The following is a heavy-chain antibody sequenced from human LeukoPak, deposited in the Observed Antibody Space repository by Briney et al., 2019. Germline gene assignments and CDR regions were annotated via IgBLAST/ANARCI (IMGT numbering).Heavy chain of an antibody. V-gene: IGHV1-46*01. D-gene: IGHD3-22*01. CDR1: GYTFTNYN. CDR2: INPSGGSP. CDR3: ARDRGYYSRMLYGMDV. J-gene: IGHJ6*02. Sequence: ASVKVSCKASGYTFTNYNMHWVRRAPGQGLEWMGIINPSGGSPTYAQKFQGRVTMTSDTSTSTVYMELSSLRSEDTAVYYCARDRGYYSRMLYGMDVWGQGTTVTVSS.